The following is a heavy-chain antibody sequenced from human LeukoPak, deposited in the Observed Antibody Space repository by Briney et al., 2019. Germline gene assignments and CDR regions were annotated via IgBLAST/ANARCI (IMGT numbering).Heavy chain of an antibody. CDR2: INPSGGST. J-gene: IGHJ6*02. D-gene: IGHD6-13*01. V-gene: IGHV1-46*01. CDR3: ARVIAAAGTGLSYYYFGMDV. Sequence: ASVKVSCKASGYTFTSYYMHWVRQAPGQGLEWMGIINPSGGSTSYAQKFQGRVTMTRDTSTSTVYMELSSLRSEDTAVYYCARVIAAAGTGLSYYYFGMDVWGQGTTVTVSS. CDR1: GYTFTSYY.